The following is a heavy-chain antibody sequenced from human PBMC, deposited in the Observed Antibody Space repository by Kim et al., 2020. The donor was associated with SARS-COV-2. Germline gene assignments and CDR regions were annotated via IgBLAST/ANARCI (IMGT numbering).Heavy chain of an antibody. CDR3: ATRLLFDF. Sequence: SNTIYYADSVKGRFTISRDNAKNSLYLQMNSLRDEDTAVYYCATRLLFDFWGQGTLVTVSS. V-gene: IGHV3-48*02. J-gene: IGHJ4*02. CDR2: SNTI. D-gene: IGHD6-25*01.